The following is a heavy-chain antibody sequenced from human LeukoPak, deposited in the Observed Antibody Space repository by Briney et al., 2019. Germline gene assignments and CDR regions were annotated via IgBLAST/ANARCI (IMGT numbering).Heavy chain of an antibody. Sequence: GGSLRLSCAASGFTFSSYAMHWVRQAPGKGLEWVAVTSSDGNIKYYADSVKGRFTVSRDNSKNTLYLQMNSLRGEDTGVYYCATGGSYLNYWGQGTLVTVSS. V-gene: IGHV3-30-3*01. CDR2: TSSDGNIK. CDR3: ATGGSYLNY. J-gene: IGHJ4*02. CDR1: GFTFSSYA. D-gene: IGHD1-26*01.